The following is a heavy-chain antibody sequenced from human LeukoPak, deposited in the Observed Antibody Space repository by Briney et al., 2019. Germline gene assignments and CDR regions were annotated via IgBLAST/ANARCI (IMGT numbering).Heavy chain of an antibody. CDR2: FYYTGRT. D-gene: IGHD3-10*01. J-gene: IGHJ5*02. Sequence: PSETLSLTCTVSGGSISSGGYYWSWIRQPPGKGLEWIGYFYYTGRTNYNPSLKSRVTISGDTSKTQFSLRLSSVTAADTAVYYCARQQLAMVRGVMRGWFDPWGQGTLVTVSS. CDR1: GGSISSGGYY. V-gene: IGHV4-61*08. CDR3: ARQQLAMVRGVMRGWFDP.